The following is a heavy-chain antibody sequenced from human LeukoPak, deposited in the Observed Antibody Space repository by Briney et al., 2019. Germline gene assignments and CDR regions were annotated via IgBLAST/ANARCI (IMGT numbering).Heavy chain of an antibody. CDR1: GFTFSSYS. V-gene: IGHV3-21*01. CDR3: ARDQPVGVGARTFDY. J-gene: IGHJ4*02. CDR2: ISSSSSYI. Sequence: GGSLRLSCAASGFTFSSYSMNWVRQAPGKGLEWVSSISSSSSYIYYADSVKGRFTISRDNAKNSLYLQMNSLRAEDTAVYYCARDQPVGVGARTFDYWGQGTLVTVSS. D-gene: IGHD1-26*01.